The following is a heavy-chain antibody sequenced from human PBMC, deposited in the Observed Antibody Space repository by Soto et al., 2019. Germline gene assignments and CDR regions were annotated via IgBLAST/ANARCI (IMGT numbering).Heavy chain of an antibody. J-gene: IGHJ4*02. CDR3: AREGARKVLRYFDWPY. D-gene: IGHD3-9*01. V-gene: IGHV3-11*06. CDR2: ISSSSSYT. CDR1: GFTFSDYY. Sequence: NPGGSLRLSCAASGFTFSDYYMSWIRQAPGKGLEWVSYISSSSSYTNYADSVKGRFTISRDNAKNSLYLQMNSLRAEDTAVYYCAREGARKVLRYFDWPYWGQGTLVTVSS.